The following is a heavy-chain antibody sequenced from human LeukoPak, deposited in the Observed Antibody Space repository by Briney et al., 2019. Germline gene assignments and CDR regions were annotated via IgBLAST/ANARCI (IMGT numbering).Heavy chain of an antibody. CDR3: AREHSLGSGYDRGGFDY. Sequence: ASVKVSCKASGYTFRAFPLHWVRQAPGVGLEWLGWINPNTGVTNYAQEFQGRVTMTRNTSISTAYMELSSLRSEDTAVYYCAREHSLGSGYDRGGFDYWGQGTLVTVSS. CDR1: GYTFRAFP. D-gene: IGHD5-12*01. V-gene: IGHV1-2*02. CDR2: INPNTGVT. J-gene: IGHJ4*02.